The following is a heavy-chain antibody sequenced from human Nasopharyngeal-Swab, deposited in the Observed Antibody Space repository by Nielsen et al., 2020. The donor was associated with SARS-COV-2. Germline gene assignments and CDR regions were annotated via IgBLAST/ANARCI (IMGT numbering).Heavy chain of an antibody. Sequence: WIRQSPGKGLEWISYISPGPGSTYYTDSVRGRFTISRDNSKRTLYLQMNSLRVEDTAIYYCAKLFRGAPIDYWGQGTLVTVSS. V-gene: IGHV3-23*03. CDR3: AKLFRGAPIDY. D-gene: IGHD5-24*01. J-gene: IGHJ4*02. CDR2: ISPGPGST.